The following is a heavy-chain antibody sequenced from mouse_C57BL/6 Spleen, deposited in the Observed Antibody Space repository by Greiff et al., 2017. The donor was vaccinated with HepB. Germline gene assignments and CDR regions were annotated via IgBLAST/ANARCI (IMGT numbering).Heavy chain of an antibody. V-gene: IGHV5-4*01. CDR2: ISDGGSYT. D-gene: IGHD1-1*01. J-gene: IGHJ2*01. CDR1: GFTFSSYA. CDR3: ARDKGSKYYFDY. Sequence: DVKLVESGGGLVKPGGSLKLSCAASGFTFSSYAMSWVRQTPEKRLEWVATISDGGSYTYYPDNVKGRFTISRDNAKNNLYLQMSHLKSEDTAMYYCARDKGSKYYFDYWGQGTTLTVSS.